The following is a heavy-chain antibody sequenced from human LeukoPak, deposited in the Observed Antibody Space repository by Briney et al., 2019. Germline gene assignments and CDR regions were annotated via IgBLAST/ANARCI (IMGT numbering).Heavy chain of an antibody. J-gene: IGHJ6*02. V-gene: IGHV4-59*08. CDR3: ARQRTSGWYPYYYGMDV. D-gene: IGHD6-19*01. CDR2: IYYSGST. CDR1: GGSISSYY. Sequence: SETLSLTCTVSGGSISSYYWSWIRQPPGKGLEWIGYIYYSGSTNYNPSLKSRVNISVDTSKPHFSLKLSSVTAADTAVYYCARQRTSGWYPYYYGMDVWGQGTTVTVSS.